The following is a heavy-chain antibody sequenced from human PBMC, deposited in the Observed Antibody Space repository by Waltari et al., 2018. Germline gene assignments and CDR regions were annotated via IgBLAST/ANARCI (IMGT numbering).Heavy chain of an antibody. D-gene: IGHD3-22*01. CDR3: ATKEYYYDSSGYGDY. CDR2: ISSRSSTI. Sequence: QVQLQESGPGLVKPSETLSLTCAVSGYSISSGYYWGWIRQPPGKGLEWVSYISSRSSTIYYADSVKRRFTISRDNAKNSLYRQMNSLRAEDTAVYYCATKEYYYDSSGYGDYWGQGTLVTVSS. V-gene: IGHV3-11*04. J-gene: IGHJ4*02. CDR1: GYSISSGYY.